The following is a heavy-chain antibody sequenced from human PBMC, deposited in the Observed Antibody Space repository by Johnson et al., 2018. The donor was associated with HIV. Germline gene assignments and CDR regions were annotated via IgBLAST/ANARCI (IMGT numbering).Heavy chain of an antibody. CDR2: IYSGGST. J-gene: IGHJ3*02. CDR1: GFTVSSNY. CDR3: ARVIRAYDSSGYAGDAFDI. D-gene: IGHD3-22*01. V-gene: IGHV3-53*01. Sequence: VQLVESGGGLIQPGGSLRLSCAASGFTVSSNYMSWVRQAPGKGLEWVSVIYSGGSTYYADSVKGRFTISRDNSKNTLYLQMNRLRAEDTALYYCARVIRAYDSSGYAGDAFDIGGQGTMVTVSS.